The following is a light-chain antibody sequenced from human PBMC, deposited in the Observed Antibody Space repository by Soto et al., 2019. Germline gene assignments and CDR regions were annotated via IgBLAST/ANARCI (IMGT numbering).Light chain of an antibody. CDR2: GAS. CDR3: QQYGSSPPIT. J-gene: IGKJ5*01. V-gene: IGKV3-20*01. CDR1: QSVDSNY. Sequence: ELVLTQSPGTLSLSPGEEATLSCRASQSVDSNYLAWYLEKPGQTPRLIIYGASGRADGIPHRFSGSGFGTDFTLTISKVEPEDFAVYYCQQYGSSPPITFGQGTRLEI.